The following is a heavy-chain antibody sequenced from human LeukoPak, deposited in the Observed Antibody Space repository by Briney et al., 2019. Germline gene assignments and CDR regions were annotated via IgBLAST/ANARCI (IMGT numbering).Heavy chain of an antibody. D-gene: IGHD1-1*01. Sequence: ASVKVSCKASGGTFSSYAISWVRQAPGQGLEWMGGIIPIFGTANYAQKFQGRVTITTDESTSTAYMELSSLRSEDTAVYYCARNPQLERYNWFDPWGQGTLVTVSS. J-gene: IGHJ5*02. CDR1: GGTFSSYA. CDR3: ARNPQLERYNWFDP. V-gene: IGHV1-69*05. CDR2: IIPIFGTA.